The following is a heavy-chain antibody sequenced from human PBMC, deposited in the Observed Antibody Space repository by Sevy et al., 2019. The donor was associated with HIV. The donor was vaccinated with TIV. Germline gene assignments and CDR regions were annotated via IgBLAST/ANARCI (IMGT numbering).Heavy chain of an antibody. D-gene: IGHD3-3*01. J-gene: IGHJ6*02. CDR2: ISSSSSYI. CDR1: GFTFSSYS. CDR3: SRDLIYDFWSGSRAKNYYYYGMDV. V-gene: IGHV3-21*01. Sequence: GGSLRLSCAASGFTFSSYSMNWVRQAPGKGLEWVSSISSSSSYIYYADSVKGRFTISRDNAKNSLYLQMNSLRAEDTAMYYCSRDLIYDFWSGSRAKNYYYYGMDVWGQGTTVTVSS.